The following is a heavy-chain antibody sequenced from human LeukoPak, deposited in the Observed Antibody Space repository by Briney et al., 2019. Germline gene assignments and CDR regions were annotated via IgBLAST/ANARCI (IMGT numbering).Heavy chain of an antibody. CDR1: GFTFSSYA. J-gene: IGHJ4*02. CDR2: ISGSGGST. D-gene: IGHD6-19*01. V-gene: IGHV3-23*01. Sequence: GGSLRLSCAASGFTFSSYAMSWVRQAPGKGLEWVSAISGSGGSTYYADSVKGRFTISRDNSKNTLYLQMNSLRAEDTAVYYCAKDSRPTVAGTTFFDYWGQGTLATVSS. CDR3: AKDSRPTVAGTTFFDY.